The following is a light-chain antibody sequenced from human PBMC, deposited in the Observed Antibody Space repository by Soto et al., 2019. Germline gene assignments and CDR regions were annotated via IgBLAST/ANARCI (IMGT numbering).Light chain of an antibody. CDR1: QSVSSK. J-gene: IGKJ2*01. CDR2: GAS. CDR3: QQYNNWPPYT. V-gene: IGKV3-15*01. Sequence: EIVTTQSPATLSVSPGERATLSCRASQSVSSKLVWYQQKPGQAPRLLIYGASTRATGIPARFSGSGSGTEFTLTISSLQSEDFPVYYCQQYNNWPPYTFGQGTKLEIK.